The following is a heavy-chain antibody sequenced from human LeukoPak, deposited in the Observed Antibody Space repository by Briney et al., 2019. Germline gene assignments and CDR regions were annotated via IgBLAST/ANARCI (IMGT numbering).Heavy chain of an antibody. D-gene: IGHD3-10*01. J-gene: IGHJ3*02. Sequence: ASVKVSCKAFGYTFTGYYMHWVRQAPGQGLEWMGWINPNSGGTNYAQKFQGRVTMTRDTSISTAYMELSRLRSDDTAVYYCARIGELLNIDAFDIWGQGTMVTVSS. CDR2: INPNSGGT. CDR1: GYTFTGYY. CDR3: ARIGELLNIDAFDI. V-gene: IGHV1-2*02.